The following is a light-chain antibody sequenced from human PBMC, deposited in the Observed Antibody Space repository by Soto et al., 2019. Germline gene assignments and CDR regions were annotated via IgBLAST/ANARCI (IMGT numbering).Light chain of an antibody. V-gene: IGKV3-11*01. CDR2: DAS. CDR1: QSVSSF. CDR3: QQRSNWPQLT. J-gene: IGKJ4*01. Sequence: EIVLTQSPATLSLSPGERATLSCRASQSVSSFLAWFQQKPGQAPRLLIYDASNRATGIPARFSGSGSGTDFTHTISSLEPEDFAVYYCQQRSNWPQLTFGGGIKVEIE.